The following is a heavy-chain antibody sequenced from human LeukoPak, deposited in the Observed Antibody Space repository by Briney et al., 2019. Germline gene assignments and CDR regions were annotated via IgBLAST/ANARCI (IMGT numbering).Heavy chain of an antibody. Sequence: PSQTLSLACTVSGDSISSGGYFWTWIRQHPGKGLEWIGYIYYSGTTYYNPSLKSRVTISVGTSKNQFSLSLSSVNAADTAVYYCARSLIRYCSSGTCSSFDYWGQGTLVTVSS. CDR1: GDSISSGGYF. CDR3: ARSLIRYCSSGTCSSFDY. CDR2: IYYSGTT. V-gene: IGHV4-31*03. J-gene: IGHJ4*02. D-gene: IGHD2-15*01.